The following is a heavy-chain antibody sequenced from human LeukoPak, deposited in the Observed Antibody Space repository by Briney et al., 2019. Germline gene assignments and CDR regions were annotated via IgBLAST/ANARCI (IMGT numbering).Heavy chain of an antibody. CDR1: GFSFSIYG. J-gene: IGHJ4*02. D-gene: IGHD6-13*01. V-gene: IGHV3-30*03. CDR3: ARGLVQVY. CDR2: ISYDGSKK. Sequence: GGSLRLSRAASGFSFSIYGMHWVRQAPGKGLEWVVLISYDGSKKYYADSVKGRFTVSRDSSKNTLYLQMNSLRAEDTAVYYCARGLVQVYWGQGTLVTVSS.